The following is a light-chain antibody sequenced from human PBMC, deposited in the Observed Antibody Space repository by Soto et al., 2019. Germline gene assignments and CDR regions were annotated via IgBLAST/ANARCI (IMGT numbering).Light chain of an antibody. CDR1: GSDIGAGYD. CDR3: QSYASSRSAV. CDR2: GHS. Sequence: QSVLTQPPSVSGAPGQRVTISCSGSGSDIGAGYDVHWYQQLPGKAPNLLIFGHSNRPSGVPDRFPGSTSGTSASLTISGLQVDDEADYFCQSYASSRSAVFGTGTKRTVL. V-gene: IGLV1-40*01. J-gene: IGLJ1*01.